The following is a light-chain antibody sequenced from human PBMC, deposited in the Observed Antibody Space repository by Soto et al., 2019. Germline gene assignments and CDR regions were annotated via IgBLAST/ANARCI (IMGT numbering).Light chain of an antibody. CDR3: AAWDDSLNGDV. Sequence: QSVLTQPPSASGTPGQRVTISCSGSSSNIGSNTVNSYQQLPGTAPKLLIYSNNQRPSGVPDQFSGSKSGTSASLAISGLQSEDEADYYCAAWDDSLNGDVFGTGTKVTVL. V-gene: IGLV1-44*01. CDR2: SNN. CDR1: SSNIGSNT. J-gene: IGLJ1*01.